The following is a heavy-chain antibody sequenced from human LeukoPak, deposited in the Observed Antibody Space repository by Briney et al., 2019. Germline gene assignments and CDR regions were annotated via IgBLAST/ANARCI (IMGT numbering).Heavy chain of an antibody. J-gene: IGHJ4*02. CDR3: ARDHGDYLYYFDY. V-gene: IGHV4-59*01. CDR2: IYYSGST. D-gene: IGHD4-17*01. Sequence: GYIYYSGSTNYNPSLKSRVTISVDTSKNQFSLKLSSVTAADTAVYYCARDHGDYLYYFDYWGQGTLVTVSS.